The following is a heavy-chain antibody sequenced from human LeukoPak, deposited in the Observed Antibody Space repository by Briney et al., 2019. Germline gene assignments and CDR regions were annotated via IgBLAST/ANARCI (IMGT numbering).Heavy chain of an antibody. CDR1: GGSISSGSYY. CDR3: ARESPLYDSSGYYAY. D-gene: IGHD3-22*01. CDR2: IYTSGST. Sequence: PSQTLSLTCTVSGGSISSGSYYWSRIRQPAWKGLEWIGRIYTSGSTNYNPSLKSRVTISVDTSKNQFSLKLSSVTAADTAVYYCARESPLYDSSGYYAYWGQGTLITVSS. V-gene: IGHV4-61*02. J-gene: IGHJ4*02.